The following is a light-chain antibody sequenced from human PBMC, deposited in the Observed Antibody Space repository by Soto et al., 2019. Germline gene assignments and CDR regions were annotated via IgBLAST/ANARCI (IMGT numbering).Light chain of an antibody. CDR2: DAS. V-gene: IGKV1-5*01. Sequence: DIQMTQSPSTLSASVGDRVTITCRASQNVNKWLAWFQQKPGKVPKLLIFDASTLQTGVPLRFGGSGSETVFTLTISSLQPDDFETYYCQQYNSYSPWTFGQGTKVEIK. J-gene: IGKJ1*01. CDR1: QNVNKW. CDR3: QQYNSYSPWT.